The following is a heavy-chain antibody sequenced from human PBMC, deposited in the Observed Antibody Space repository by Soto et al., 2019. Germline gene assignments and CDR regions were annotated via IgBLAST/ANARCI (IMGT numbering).Heavy chain of an antibody. V-gene: IGHV3-7*05. J-gene: IGHJ5*02. CDR3: VRAVQGRAPPPKKPAPNP. D-gene: IGHD3-10*02. CDR2: IKVDGSEK. Sequence: PGGSLRLSCAASGFTFTGYWMSWVRQAPGKGLEWVANIKVDGSEKYYVDSVKGRFTISRDNAKNLLYLQMNSLRAEDTAVEYYVRAVQGRAPPPKKPAPNPWAREPLVPFS. CDR1: GFTFTGYW.